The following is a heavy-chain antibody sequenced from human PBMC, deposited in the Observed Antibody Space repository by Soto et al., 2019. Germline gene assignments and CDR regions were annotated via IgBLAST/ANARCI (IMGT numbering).Heavy chain of an antibody. CDR2: IIPIFGTA. CDR1: GGTFSSYS. CDR3: SRDGGRHSGGIDY. V-gene: IGHV1-69*01. Sequence: QVQLVQSGAEVKKPGSSVKVSCKASGGTFSSYSINWVRQAPGQGLEWMGEIIPIFGTANYAQKFQGRVTITADESTSTAYMELSSLCCEERSVYYCSRDGGRHSGGIDYWGQGNLVTVSS. J-gene: IGHJ4*02. D-gene: IGHD1-26*01.